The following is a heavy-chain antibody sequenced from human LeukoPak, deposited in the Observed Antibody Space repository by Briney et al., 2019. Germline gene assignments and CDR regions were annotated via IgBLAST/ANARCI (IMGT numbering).Heavy chain of an antibody. CDR1: GFTLSRHW. CDR2: IKEDGSEK. CDR3: ARDGSGRPLGY. Sequence: GGSLRLSCAASGFTLSRHWMSWVRQAPGKGPEWVANIKEDGSEKYYVDSVKGRFTVTRDNAKNSLCLQMNSVRAEDTALYYCARDGSGRPLGYWGQGTLVTVSS. V-gene: IGHV3-7*01. D-gene: IGHD3-10*01. J-gene: IGHJ4*02.